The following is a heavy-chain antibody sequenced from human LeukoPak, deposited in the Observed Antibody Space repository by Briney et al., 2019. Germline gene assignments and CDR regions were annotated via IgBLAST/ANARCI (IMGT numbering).Heavy chain of an antibody. Sequence: PGGSLRLSCAASGFTFSSYAMHWVRQAPGKGLEWVAVISYDGSNKYYADSVKGRFTISRDNSKNTLYLQMNSLRAEDTAVYYCARHGTTGIGYYYYMDVWGKGTTVTVSS. CDR2: ISYDGSNK. CDR3: ARHGTTGIGYYYYMDV. D-gene: IGHD1-1*01. J-gene: IGHJ6*03. V-gene: IGHV3-30-3*01. CDR1: GFTFSSYA.